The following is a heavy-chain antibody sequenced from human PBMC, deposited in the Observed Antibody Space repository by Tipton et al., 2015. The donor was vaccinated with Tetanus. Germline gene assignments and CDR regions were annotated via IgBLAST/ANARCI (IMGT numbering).Heavy chain of an antibody. CDR2: IYSSGTT. J-gene: IGHJ5*02. D-gene: IGHD3-16*01. Sequence: GLVKPSETLSLTCTVSGGSVSSGSYYWSWVRQPPGKGLEWIGRIYSSGTTNYDPSLRGRVTMSIDTSKNRFSLKLDSVTAADTAIYYCARALKQGANWFDPWGQGTLVTVSS. V-gene: IGHV4-61*01. CDR3: ARALKQGANWFDP. CDR1: GGSVSSGSYY.